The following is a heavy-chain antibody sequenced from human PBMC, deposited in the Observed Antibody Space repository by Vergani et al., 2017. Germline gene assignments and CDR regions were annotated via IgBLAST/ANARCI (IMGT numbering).Heavy chain of an antibody. CDR3: AREPLYSTTWPFLLLDMDV. Sequence: QVQLQESGPGLVRPSQTLSLTCTVSGGSISSGSYYWSWFRQPAGKGLEWIGRFYTGGGTSYNPSLKSRVTISVDTSKNQFSLQLSSVTAADTAVYYCAREPLYSTTWPFLLLDMDVWGKGTTVTVSS. J-gene: IGHJ6*04. CDR2: FYTGGGT. D-gene: IGHD6-13*01. CDR1: GGSISSGSYY. V-gene: IGHV4-61*02.